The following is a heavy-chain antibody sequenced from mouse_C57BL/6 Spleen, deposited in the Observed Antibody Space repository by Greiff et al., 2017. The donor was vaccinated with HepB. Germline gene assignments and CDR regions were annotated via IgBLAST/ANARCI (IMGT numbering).Heavy chain of an antibody. V-gene: IGHV5-4*03. D-gene: IGHD1-1*01. CDR2: ISDGGSYT. J-gene: IGHJ1*03. Sequence: EVMLVESGGGLVKPGGSLKLSCAASGFTFSSYAMSWVRQTPEKRLEWVATISDGGSYTYYPDNVKGRFTISRDNAKNNLYLQMSHLKYEDKAMYYCASTGSPYWYFDVWGTGTTVTVSS. CDR1: GFTFSSYA. CDR3: ASTGSPYWYFDV.